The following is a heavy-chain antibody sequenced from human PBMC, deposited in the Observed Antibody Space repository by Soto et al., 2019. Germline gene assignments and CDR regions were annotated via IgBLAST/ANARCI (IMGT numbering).Heavy chain of an antibody. Sequence: QVQLMESGGGVVQPGRSLRLSCAASGFTFSSYAMHWVRQAPGKGLESVAVISYDGSNKYYADSVKGRFTISRDNSKNTLYLQMNSLRAEDTAVYYCARGSSSWSRDYYYYYGMDVWGQGTTVTVSS. V-gene: IGHV3-30-3*01. CDR1: GFTFSSYA. J-gene: IGHJ6*02. D-gene: IGHD6-13*01. CDR2: ISYDGSNK. CDR3: ARGSSSWSRDYYYYYGMDV.